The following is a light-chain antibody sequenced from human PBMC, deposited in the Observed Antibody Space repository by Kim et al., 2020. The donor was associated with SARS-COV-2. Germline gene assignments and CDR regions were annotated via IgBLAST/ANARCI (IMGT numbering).Light chain of an antibody. J-gene: IGKJ1*01. CDR1: QSLSSY. Sequence: LSPGERATRSCRARQSLSSYLAWYQQKPGQAPRLLIYDASSRATGIPARFSGNGSGTDFTLTISSLEPEDFAVYYCQQRSNWPRTFGQGTKVDIK. CDR2: DAS. CDR3: QQRSNWPRT. V-gene: IGKV3-11*01.